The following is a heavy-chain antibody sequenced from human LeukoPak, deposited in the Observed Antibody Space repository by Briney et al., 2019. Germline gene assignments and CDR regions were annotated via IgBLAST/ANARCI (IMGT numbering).Heavy chain of an antibody. J-gene: IGHJ4*02. CDR1: GGSISSYY. Sequence: SETLSLTCTVSGGSISSYYWSWIRQPPGKGLEWFGYIYYSGSTNYNPSLKSRVTISVDTSKNQFSLKLSSVTAADTAVYYCAKDPHTGIAPDYWGQGTLVTVSS. CDR3: AKDPHTGIAPDY. CDR2: IYYSGST. V-gene: IGHV4-59*01. D-gene: IGHD5-18*01.